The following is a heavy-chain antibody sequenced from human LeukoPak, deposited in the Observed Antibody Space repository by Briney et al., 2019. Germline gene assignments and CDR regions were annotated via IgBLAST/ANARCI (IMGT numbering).Heavy chain of an antibody. CDR3: ARTNYYFDN. V-gene: IGHV3-74*01. Sequence: PGGSLRLSCAASGFTFSSYWMHWVRQAPGKGLVWVSRISADGINAHYADSVKGRFTISRDNAENTLYLQMNRLRAEDTALYYCARTNYYFDNWGQGSLVTVSS. CDR2: ISADGINA. D-gene: IGHD1-1*01. CDR1: GFTFSSYW. J-gene: IGHJ4*02.